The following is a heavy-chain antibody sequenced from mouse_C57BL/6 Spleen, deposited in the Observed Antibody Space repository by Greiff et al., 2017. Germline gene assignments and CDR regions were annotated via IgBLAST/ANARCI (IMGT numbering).Heavy chain of an antibody. CDR3: ARSNYYYGSSDYYAMDY. Sequence: QVQLQQSGPELVKPGASVKISCKASGYAFSSSWMNWVKQRPGKGLEWIGRIYPGDGDTNYTGKFKGKATLTADKSSSTAYMQLSSLTSEDSAVYFCARSNYYYGSSDYYAMDYWGQGTSVTVSS. J-gene: IGHJ4*01. CDR1: GYAFSSSW. V-gene: IGHV1-82*01. CDR2: IYPGDGDT. D-gene: IGHD1-1*01.